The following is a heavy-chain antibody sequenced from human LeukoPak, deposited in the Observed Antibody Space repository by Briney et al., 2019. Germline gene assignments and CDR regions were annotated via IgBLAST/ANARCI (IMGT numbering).Heavy chain of an antibody. CDR1: GFTVSNNY. V-gene: IGHV3-53*01. CDR3: SRATLDN. CDR2: IYSGGST. Sequence: GGSLRLSCAASGFTVSNNYISWVRQAPGKGLEWVAVIYSGGSTKYADSVKARFTISRDNSKNTVYLQMNSLRADDTAVYYCSRATLDNWGQGTLVTVSS. J-gene: IGHJ4*02.